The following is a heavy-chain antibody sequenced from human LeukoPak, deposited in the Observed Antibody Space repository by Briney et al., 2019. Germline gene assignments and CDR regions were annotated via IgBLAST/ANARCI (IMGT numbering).Heavy chain of an antibody. CDR1: GFTFSSYA. CDR2: ISGSGGST. V-gene: IGHV3-23*01. CDR3: AKDRGATWELLRQLPDY. D-gene: IGHD1-26*01. J-gene: IGHJ4*02. Sequence: PGGSLRLSCAASGFTFSSYAMSWVRQAPGKGLEWVSAISGSGGSTYYADSVKGRFTISRDNSKNTLYLQMNSLRAEDTAVYYCAKDRGATWELLRQLPDYWGQGTLVTVSS.